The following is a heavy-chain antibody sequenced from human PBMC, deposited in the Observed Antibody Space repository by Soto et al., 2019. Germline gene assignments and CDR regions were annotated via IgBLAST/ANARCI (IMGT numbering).Heavy chain of an antibody. Sequence: SETLSLTCTVSGGSISSSSYYWGWIRQPPGKGLEWIGSIYYSGSTYYNPSLKSRVTISVDTSKNQFSLKLSSVTAADTAVYYCARHRLDIVVVVAATRGRNYGMDVWGQGTTVTVSS. J-gene: IGHJ6*02. V-gene: IGHV4-39*01. CDR1: GGSISSSSYY. CDR3: ARHRLDIVVVVAATRGRNYGMDV. D-gene: IGHD2-15*01. CDR2: IYYSGST.